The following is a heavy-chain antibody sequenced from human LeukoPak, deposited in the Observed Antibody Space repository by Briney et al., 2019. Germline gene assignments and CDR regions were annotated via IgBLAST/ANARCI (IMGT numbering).Heavy chain of an antibody. Sequence: GESLKISCKGSGYSFTSYWIGWVRQVPGKGLEWMGIIYPGDSDTRYSPSFQGQVTISADKSISTAYLQWSSLKASDTAMYYCARQGYSSGWSQYYFDYWGQGTLVTVSS. V-gene: IGHV5-51*01. D-gene: IGHD6-19*01. CDR1: GYSFTSYW. CDR2: IYPGDSDT. CDR3: ARQGYSSGWSQYYFDY. J-gene: IGHJ4*02.